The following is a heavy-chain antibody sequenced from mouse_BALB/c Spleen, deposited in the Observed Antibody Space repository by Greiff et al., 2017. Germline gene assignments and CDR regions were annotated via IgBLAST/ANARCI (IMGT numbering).Heavy chain of an antibody. CDR3: ARWGTTVDAMDY. V-gene: IGHV1S29*02. J-gene: IGHJ4*01. Sequence: EVQVVESGPELVKPGASVKISCKASGYTFTDYNMHWVKQSHGKSLEWIGYIYPYNGGTGYNQKFKSKATLTVDNSSSTAYMELRSLTSEDSAVYYCARWGTTVDAMDYWGQGTSVTVSS. CDR2: IYPYNGGT. D-gene: IGHD1-1*01. CDR1: GYTFTDYN.